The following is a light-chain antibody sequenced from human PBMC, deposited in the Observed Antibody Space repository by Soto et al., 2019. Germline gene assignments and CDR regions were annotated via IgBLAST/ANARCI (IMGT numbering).Light chain of an antibody. J-gene: IGLJ1*01. CDR2: STS. V-gene: IGLV1-44*01. Sequence: QSALAQPPSASGTPGQIVAISCSGSSSNIGSNTVTWYQQLPGTAPKLLIYSTSQRSSGVPGRFSGSKSGASASLSISGLQSEDEADYYCAAWDDRMDVYVFGKGNKVTV. CDR1: SSNIGSNT. CDR3: AAWDDRMDVYV.